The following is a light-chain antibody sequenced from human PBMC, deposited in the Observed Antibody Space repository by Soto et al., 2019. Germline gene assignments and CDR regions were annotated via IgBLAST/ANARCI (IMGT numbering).Light chain of an antibody. Sequence: IQLTQSPSSLSASVGDRVTITCRASQDINSYLAWYQQNPGKAPKLLIYAASTLQSGVPLRFSGGGSGTDFTLTISSLQPDDFATYYCQQLNSYLPLTFGGGTKVEIK. V-gene: IGKV1-9*01. CDR1: QDINSY. J-gene: IGKJ4*01. CDR2: AAS. CDR3: QQLNSYLPLT.